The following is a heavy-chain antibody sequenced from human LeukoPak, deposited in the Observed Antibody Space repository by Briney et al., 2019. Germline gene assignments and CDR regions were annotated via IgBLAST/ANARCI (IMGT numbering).Heavy chain of an antibody. CDR3: ARDGYERQLVRIDY. D-gene: IGHD6-13*01. Sequence: AXXKVSCKASGYTFTGYYMQWVRQAPGQGGEGMGRINPKRGGTKHAQKFEGRVTMTRDTYISTAYMEVSRQRCDGTAVYYCARDGYERQLVRIDYWGQGTLVTVSS. CDR2: INPKRGGT. V-gene: IGHV1-2*06. CDR1: GYTFTGYY. J-gene: IGHJ4*02.